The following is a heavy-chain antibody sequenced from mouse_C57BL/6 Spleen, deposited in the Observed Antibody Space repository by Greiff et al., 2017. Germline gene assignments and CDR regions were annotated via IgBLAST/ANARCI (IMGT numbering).Heavy chain of an antibody. D-gene: IGHD6-1*01. CDR2: IAPEPGGT. V-gene: IGHV1-15*01. Sequence: QVQLKQPGAELVRPGASVTLSCKASGYTFTDYEMPWVKQTPVHGLEWIGAIAPEPGGTAYNQKFKGTAILTADKSSSTAYMELRSLTSEYSAVYYCTRRKPYYYAMDYWGQGTSVTVSS. J-gene: IGHJ4*01. CDR3: TRRKPYYYAMDY. CDR1: GYTFTDYE.